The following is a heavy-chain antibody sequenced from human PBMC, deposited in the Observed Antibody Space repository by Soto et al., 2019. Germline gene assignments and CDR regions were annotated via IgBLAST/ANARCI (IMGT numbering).Heavy chain of an antibody. Sequence: QVQLVQSGAEVKKPGASVKVSCKASGYTFTSYYMHWVRQAPGQGLEWMGIINPSGGSTSYAQKFQGRVTMTRDTSTSTVDMELSSLRSEDTAVYYCARGRAAMVRMNWFDPWGQGTLVTVSS. CDR2: INPSGGST. D-gene: IGHD5-18*01. CDR3: ARGRAAMVRMNWFDP. J-gene: IGHJ5*02. CDR1: GYTFTSYY. V-gene: IGHV1-46*01.